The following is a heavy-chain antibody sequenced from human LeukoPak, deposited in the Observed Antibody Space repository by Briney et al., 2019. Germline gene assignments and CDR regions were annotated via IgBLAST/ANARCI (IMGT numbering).Heavy chain of an antibody. D-gene: IGHD4-17*01. V-gene: IGHV4-34*01. CDR1: GGSFSGYY. CDR3: ARAIYGDWRNYYYYYYMDV. J-gene: IGHJ6*03. CDR2: INHSGST. Sequence: SETLSLTCAVYGGSFSGYYWSWIRQPPGKGLEWIGEINHSGSTNYNPSLKSRVTISVDTSKNQFSLKLSSVTAADTAVYYCARAIYGDWRNYYYYYYMDVWGKGTTVTISS.